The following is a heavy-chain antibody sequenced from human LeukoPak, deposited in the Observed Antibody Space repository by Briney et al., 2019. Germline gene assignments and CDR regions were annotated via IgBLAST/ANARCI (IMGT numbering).Heavy chain of an antibody. V-gene: IGHV3-74*01. Sequence: PGGSLRLSCAASGFTFSNYWMHWVRQAPGKGLVWVSRINSDGINTSYADSVKGRFTISRDNSKNTLYLQMNSLRAEDTAVYYCAKDSLYSGSYSFDYYYYMDVWGKGTTVTVSS. CDR2: INSDGINT. CDR3: AKDSLYSGSYSFDYYYYMDV. J-gene: IGHJ6*03. CDR1: GFTFSNYW. D-gene: IGHD1-26*01.